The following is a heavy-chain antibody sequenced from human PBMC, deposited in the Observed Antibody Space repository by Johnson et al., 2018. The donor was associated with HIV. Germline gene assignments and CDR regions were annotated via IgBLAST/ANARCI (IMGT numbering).Heavy chain of an antibody. CDR3: AREQLALYDAFDI. D-gene: IGHD6-6*01. CDR1: GFTVSSNY. J-gene: IGHJ3*02. CDR2: SGSGGST. V-gene: IGHV3-23*04. Sequence: EVQLVESGGGLVQPGGSLRLSCAASGFTVSSNYMSWVRQAPGKGLEWVSAISGSGGSTYYADSVKGRFTISRDNSKNSLYLQMNSLRAEDTAVYYCAREQLALYDAFDIWGQGTMVTVSS.